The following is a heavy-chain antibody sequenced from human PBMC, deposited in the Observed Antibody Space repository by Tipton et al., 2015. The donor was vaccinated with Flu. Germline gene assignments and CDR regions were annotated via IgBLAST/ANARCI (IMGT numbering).Heavy chain of an antibody. Sequence: AVSRSTFSTYWMDWVRQTPEKGLEWVANINQDGSEKHYVDSVKGRFTISRDNAKNSLYLQLNSLRVVDTAVYYCSESLNFWGQGTLVTVSS. CDR3: SESLNF. CDR2: INQDGSEK. CDR1: RSTFSTYW. J-gene: IGHJ4*02. V-gene: IGHV3-7*01.